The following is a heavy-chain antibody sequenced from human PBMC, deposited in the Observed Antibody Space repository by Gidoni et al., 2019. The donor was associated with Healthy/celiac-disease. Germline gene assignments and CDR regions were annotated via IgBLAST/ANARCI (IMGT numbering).Heavy chain of an antibody. CDR2: IYYSGST. CDR1: GGSISSSSYY. D-gene: IGHD2-2*01. V-gene: IGHV4-39*01. CDR3: ASKKPLVLPKGAFDI. Sequence: QLQLQESGPGLVKPSETLSLTCTVSGGSISSSSYYWGWIRQPPGKGLEWIGSIYYSGSTYYNPSLKSRVTISVDTSKNQFSLKLSSVTAADTAVYYCASKKPLVLPKGAFDIWGQGTMVTVSS. J-gene: IGHJ3*02.